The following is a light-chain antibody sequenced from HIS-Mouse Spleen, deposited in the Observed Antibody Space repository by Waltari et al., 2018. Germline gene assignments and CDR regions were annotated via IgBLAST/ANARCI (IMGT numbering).Light chain of an antibody. J-gene: IGKJ1*01. CDR1: QSIRSW. CDR2: KAS. V-gene: IGKV1-5*03. CDR3: QQYNSYSRT. Sequence: EIQMTQSPSTLSAPVGDRLTLTSRASQSIRSWLAWYQQKPGKAPKLLIYKASSLESGVPSRFSGSGSGTEFTLTISSLQPDDFATYYCQQYNSYSRTFGQGTKVEIK.